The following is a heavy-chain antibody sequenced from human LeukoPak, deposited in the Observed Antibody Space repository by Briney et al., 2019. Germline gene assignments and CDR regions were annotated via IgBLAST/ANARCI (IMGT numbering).Heavy chain of an antibody. V-gene: IGHV1-18*01. CDR2: ISAYNGNT. D-gene: IGHD5-12*01. CDR1: GYTFTSYG. CDR3: ARDAPYSGCHGPIYFDY. J-gene: IGHJ4*02. Sequence: GASVKVSCKASGYTFTSYGISWVRQAPGQGLEWMGWISAYNGNTNYAQKLQGRVTMTTDTSTSTAYMELRSLRSDDTAVYYCARDAPYSGCHGPIYFDYWGQGTLVTVSS.